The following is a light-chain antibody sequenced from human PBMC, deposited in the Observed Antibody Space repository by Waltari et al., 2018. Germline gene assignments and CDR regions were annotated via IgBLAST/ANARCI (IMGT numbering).Light chain of an antibody. CDR3: QKYVNLPTT. Sequence: IVLTQPPGTLSLSPGERATLSCRASQSVGRSLAWYQKNPGQAPRLLIYDASNRATTIPDRFSGGGSGTDFSLTISRLEPEDFAVYYCQKYVNLPTTFGQGTTVEIK. J-gene: IGKJ1*01. CDR2: DAS. V-gene: IGKV3-20*01. CDR1: QSVGRS.